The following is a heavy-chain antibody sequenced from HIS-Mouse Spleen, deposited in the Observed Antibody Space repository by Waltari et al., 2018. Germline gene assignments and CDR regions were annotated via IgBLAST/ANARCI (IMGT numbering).Heavy chain of an antibody. CDR1: GCSISSRRYF. CDR2: IYYSGST. CDR3: AREIPYSSSWYDWYFDL. J-gene: IGHJ2*01. D-gene: IGHD6-13*01. Sequence: QLQLQESGPGLVKPSETLSLTCTVPGCSISSRRYFLGWSRQPPGKGLEWIGSIYYSGSTYYNPSLKSRVTISVDTSKNQFSLKLSSVTAADTAVYYCAREIPYSSSWYDWYFDLWGRGTLVTVSS. V-gene: IGHV4-39*07.